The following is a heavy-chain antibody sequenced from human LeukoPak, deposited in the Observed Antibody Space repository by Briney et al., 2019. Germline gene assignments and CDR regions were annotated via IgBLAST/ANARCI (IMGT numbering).Heavy chain of an antibody. D-gene: IGHD2-2*01. V-gene: IGHV3-7*04. CDR3: AGGDGCSSTRCYHIDH. CDR1: GFTFSRYW. Sequence: GGSLRLSCAASGFTFSRYWMSWFRQALGKGLEWVANIKEDGREGYYAGSVKGRFSISRDNAQNSVSLRMDSLRAEDTAVYYCAGGDGCSSTRCYHIDHWGHGTLVTVYS. J-gene: IGHJ4*01. CDR2: IKEDGREG.